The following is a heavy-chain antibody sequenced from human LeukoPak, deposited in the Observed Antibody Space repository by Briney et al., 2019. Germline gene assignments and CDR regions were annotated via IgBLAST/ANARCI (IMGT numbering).Heavy chain of an antibody. D-gene: IGHD3-10*01. CDR3: ARGPASGSNFAWFDP. J-gene: IGHJ5*02. Sequence: PSETLSLTCAVYGGSLSHYYWSWIRQPPGKGLEWIGEINHSGSTNYNPSLKSRVTISVDMPKNQFSLELTSVTAADTAVYYCARGPASGSNFAWFDPWGRGTLVTVSS. CDR1: GGSLSHYY. CDR2: INHSGST. V-gene: IGHV4-34*01.